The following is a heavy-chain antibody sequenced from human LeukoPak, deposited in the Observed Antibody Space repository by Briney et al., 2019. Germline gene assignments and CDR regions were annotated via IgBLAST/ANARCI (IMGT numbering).Heavy chain of an antibody. CDR2: IRSDGKYK. V-gene: IGHV3-30*02. CDR3: AHRDTTMVRVDY. CDR1: GFTFRTYG. D-gene: IGHD5-18*01. J-gene: IGHJ4*02. Sequence: GGSLRLSCAASGFTFRTYGMHWVRQAPGKGLEWVAYIRSDGKYKPYADSVKGRFTISRDNSKNTMYLQMNSLRMDDTAVYYCAHRDTTMVRVDYWGQGTLVIVSS.